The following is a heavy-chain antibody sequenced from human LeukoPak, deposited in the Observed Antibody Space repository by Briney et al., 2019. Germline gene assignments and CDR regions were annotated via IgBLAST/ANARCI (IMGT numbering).Heavy chain of an antibody. Sequence: SETLSLTCAVYGGSFSGYYWSWIRQPPGKGLEWIGEINHSGSTNYNPSLKSRVTISVDTSKNQFSLKLSSVTAADTAVYYCATSYGSGSYYNGYWGQGTLVTVSS. J-gene: IGHJ4*02. CDR2: INHSGST. V-gene: IGHV4-34*01. CDR3: ATSYGSGSYYNGY. CDR1: GGSFSGYY. D-gene: IGHD3-10*01.